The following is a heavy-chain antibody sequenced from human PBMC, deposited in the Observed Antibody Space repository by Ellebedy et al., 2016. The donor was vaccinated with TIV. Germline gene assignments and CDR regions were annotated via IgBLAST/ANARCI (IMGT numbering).Heavy chain of an antibody. V-gene: IGHV3-21*01. J-gene: IGHJ4*02. CDR3: ARDFSELPFDY. Sequence: GESLKISCAASGFTFSSYSMNWVRQAPGKGLEWVSSISSSSSYIYYADSVKGRFTIDRDNAKNSLYLQMNSLRAEDTAVYYCARDFSELPFDYWGQGTLVTVSS. D-gene: IGHD1-26*01. CDR2: ISSSSSYI. CDR1: GFTFSSYS.